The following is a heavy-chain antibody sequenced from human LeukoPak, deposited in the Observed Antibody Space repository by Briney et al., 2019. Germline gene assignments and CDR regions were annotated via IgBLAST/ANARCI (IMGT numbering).Heavy chain of an antibody. D-gene: IGHD3-22*01. V-gene: IGHV3-21*01. CDR1: GFTFSSYS. CDR2: ISSSSSYI. CDR3: ARWEYYYDSSGYPGPRYFDY. Sequence: KPRGSLRLSCAASGFTFSSYSMNWVRQAPGKGLKWVSSISSSSSYIYYADSLKGRFTISRDNAKNSLYLQINSLRAEDTAVYYCARWEYYYDSSGYPGPRYFDYGGQGTLVTVPS. J-gene: IGHJ4*02.